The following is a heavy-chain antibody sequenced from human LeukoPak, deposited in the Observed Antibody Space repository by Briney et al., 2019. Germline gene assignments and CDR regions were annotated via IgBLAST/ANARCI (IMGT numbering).Heavy chain of an antibody. CDR3: ARDRRHCSTSCYRRSFYYYYYMDV. J-gene: IGHJ6*03. Sequence: GGSLRLSCAASGFTFSDYYMSWIRQAPGKGLEWVSYISSSGSTIYYADSVKGRFTISRDNAKNSLYLQMNSLRAEDTAVYYCARDRRHCSTSCYRRSFYYYYYMDVWGKGTTVTVSS. D-gene: IGHD2-2*02. CDR2: ISSSGSTI. V-gene: IGHV3-11*01. CDR1: GFTFSDYY.